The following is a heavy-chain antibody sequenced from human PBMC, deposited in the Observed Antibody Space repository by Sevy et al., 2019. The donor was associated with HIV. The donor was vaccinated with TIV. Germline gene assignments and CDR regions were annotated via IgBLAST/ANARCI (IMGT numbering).Heavy chain of an antibody. J-gene: IGHJ3*02. D-gene: IGHD3-10*01. Sequence: SLKISCAASGFTFDDYAMHWVRQAPGKGLEWVSGISWNSGSIGYADSVKGRFTISRDNAKNSLYLQMNSLRAEDTALYYCAKVEVRGVGHHAFDIWGQGTMVTVSS. CDR2: ISWNSGSI. CDR1: GFTFDDYA. CDR3: AKVEVRGVGHHAFDI. V-gene: IGHV3-9*01.